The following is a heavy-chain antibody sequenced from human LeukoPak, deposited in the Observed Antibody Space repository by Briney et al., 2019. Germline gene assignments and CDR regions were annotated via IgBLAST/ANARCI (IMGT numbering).Heavy chain of an antibody. CDR2: IRSKTNGGTT. CDR3: ATGAAGN. V-gene: IGHV3-15*01. J-gene: IGHJ4*02. Sequence: LEWVGRIRSKTNGGTTDYAAPVKGRFTISRDDSKNTLYLQMNSLKIEDTAVYYCATGAAGNWGQGTLVTVSS. D-gene: IGHD6-25*01.